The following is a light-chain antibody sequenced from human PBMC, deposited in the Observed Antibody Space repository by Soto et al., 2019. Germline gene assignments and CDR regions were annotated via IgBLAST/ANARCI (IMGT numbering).Light chain of an antibody. J-gene: IGKJ1*01. CDR3: QQYNKWPQT. CDR1: QSVSID. CDR2: GAS. Sequence: EIVMTQSPATVPGSPGERVTLSCRASQSVSIDLAWYQQKPGQAPRLLIYGASTRATDIPPSFTGSGSGTEFTLTISSLQSEDIAVYYCQQYNKWPQTFGQGTKVDI. V-gene: IGKV3-15*01.